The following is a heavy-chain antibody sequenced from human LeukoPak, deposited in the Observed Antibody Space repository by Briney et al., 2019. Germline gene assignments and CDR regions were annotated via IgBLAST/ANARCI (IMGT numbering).Heavy chain of an antibody. V-gene: IGHV1-69*06. CDR3: ATLLSRVHGIDV. Sequence: GSSVTVSCKASGGTFSSYAISWVRQARGEGGEWMGGIITIFGTANYAQKFQGRVTITADKSTSTAYMELSSLRSEDTAVYYCATLLSRVHGIDVWGKGTTVTVSS. D-gene: IGHD2/OR15-2a*01. CDR1: GGTFSSYA. CDR2: IITIFGTA. J-gene: IGHJ6*04.